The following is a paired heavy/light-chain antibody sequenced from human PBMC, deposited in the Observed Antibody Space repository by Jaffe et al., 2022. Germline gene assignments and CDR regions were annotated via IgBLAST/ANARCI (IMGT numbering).Heavy chain of an antibody. J-gene: IGHJ3*02. D-gene: IGHD3-22*01. CDR3: ARNYYDSSGEPGAFDI. V-gene: IGHV4-59*01. Sequence: QVQLQESGPGLVKPSETLSLTCTVSGGSISSYYWSWIRQPPGKGLEWIGYIYYSGSTNYNPSLKSRVTISVDTSKNQFSLKLSSVTAADTAVYYCARNYYDSSGEPGAFDIWGQGTMVTVSS. CDR2: IYYSGST. CDR1: GGSISSYY.
Light chain of an antibody. CDR1: QGISSA. J-gene: IGKJ2*01. V-gene: IGKV1-13*02. CDR3: QQFNSYPYT. Sequence: AIQLTQSPSSLSASVGDRVTITCRASQGISSALAWYQQKPGKAPKLLIYDASSLESGVPSRFSGSGSGTDFTLTISSLQPEDFATYYCQQFNSYPYTFGQGTKLEIK. CDR2: DAS.